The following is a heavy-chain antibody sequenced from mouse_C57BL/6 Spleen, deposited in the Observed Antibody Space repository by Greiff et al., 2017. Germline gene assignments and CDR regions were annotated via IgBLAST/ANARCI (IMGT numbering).Heavy chain of an antibody. CDR3: AREGTGTRYFDV. CDR1: GFTFRDYY. Sequence: EVMLVESEGGLVQPGSSMKLSCTASGFTFRDYYMAWVRQVPDKGLEWVANINYDGSSTYYLDSLKSRFIISRDNAKNILYLQMSSLKSEDTATYYCAREGTGTRYFDVWGTGTTVTVSS. D-gene: IGHD4-1*01. V-gene: IGHV5-16*01. CDR2: INYDGSST. J-gene: IGHJ1*03.